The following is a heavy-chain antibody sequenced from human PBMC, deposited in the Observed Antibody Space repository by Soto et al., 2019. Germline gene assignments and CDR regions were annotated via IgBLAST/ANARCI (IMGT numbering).Heavy chain of an antibody. CDR3: TREWSGVTGTRFGL. J-gene: IGHJ3*01. CDR2: VSYDGHTK. Sequence: QLQLVEAGGGVVQPEKSLRLYCEASGFTFSAFGMHWVRQAPGKGLEWVAGVSYDGHTKYYANPVKGRFSISSDNSRRALYLSMDSLRAEDTAMYYCTREWSGVTGTRFGLWGQGTRVIVSS. CDR1: GFTFSAFG. D-gene: IGHD6-19*01. V-gene: IGHV3-30*03.